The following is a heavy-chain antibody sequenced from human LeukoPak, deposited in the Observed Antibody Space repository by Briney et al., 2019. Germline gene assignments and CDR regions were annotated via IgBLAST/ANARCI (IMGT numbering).Heavy chain of an antibody. CDR1: GFTFSSYA. Sequence: AGSLRLSCAASGFTFSSYAMSWVRQAPGKGLEWVSAISGSGGSTYYADSVKGRFTISRDNSKNTLYLQMNSLRAEDTAVYYCAKDQGESKTHYYYYYGMDVWGQGTTVTVSS. V-gene: IGHV3-23*01. D-gene: IGHD3-10*01. CDR2: ISGSGGST. J-gene: IGHJ6*02. CDR3: AKDQGESKTHYYYYYGMDV.